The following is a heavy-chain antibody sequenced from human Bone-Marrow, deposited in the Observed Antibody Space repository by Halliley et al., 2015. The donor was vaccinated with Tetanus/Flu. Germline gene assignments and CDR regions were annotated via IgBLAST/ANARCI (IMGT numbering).Heavy chain of an antibody. CDR1: GLSFSDYN. D-gene: IGHD2-2*02. V-gene: IGHV3-11*06. Sequence: SLRLSCAASGLSFSDYNMIWVRQAPGRGLEWVSYISSISSYINYADSVKGRFTISRDNAKNSLYLQMNSLRAEDTAVYYCAIPDPGAAWGQGTLVTVPS. J-gene: IGHJ5*02. CDR2: ISSISSYI. CDR3: AIPDPGAA.